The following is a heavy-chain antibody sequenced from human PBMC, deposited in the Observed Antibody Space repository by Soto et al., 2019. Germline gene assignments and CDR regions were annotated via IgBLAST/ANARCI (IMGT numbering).Heavy chain of an antibody. V-gene: IGHV1-69*06. CDR3: ARERDVLLWFGESYGMDV. Sequence: SVKVSCKASGGTFSSYAISWVRQAPGQGLEWMGGIIPIFGTANYAQKFQGRVTITADKSTSTAYMELSSLRSEDTAVYYCARERDVLLWFGESYGMDVWGQGTTVTVSS. CDR1: GGTFSSYA. D-gene: IGHD3-10*01. CDR2: IIPIFGTA. J-gene: IGHJ6*02.